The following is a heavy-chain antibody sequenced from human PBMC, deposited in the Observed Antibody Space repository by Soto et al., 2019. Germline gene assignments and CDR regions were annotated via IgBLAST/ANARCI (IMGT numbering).Heavy chain of an antibody. J-gene: IGHJ4*02. CDR1: GASISTYY. V-gene: IGHV4-59*01. D-gene: IGHD3-22*01. CDR2: ISYSGST. Sequence: SETLSLTCTVSGASISTYYWSWIRQPPGKGLEWIGYISYSGSTNYNPSLKSRVTISFDASKNQFSLKLSSVTAADTAVYYCARDPGYYYDSSGYDYWGQGTLVTVSS. CDR3: ARDPGYYYDSSGYDY.